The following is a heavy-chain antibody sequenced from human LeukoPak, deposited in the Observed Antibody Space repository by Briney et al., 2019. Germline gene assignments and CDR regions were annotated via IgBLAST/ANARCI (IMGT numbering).Heavy chain of an antibody. Sequence: PGGSLRLSCAASGFTFSSYGTHWVRQAPGKGLEWVAFIRYDGSNKYYADSVKGRFTISRDNSKNTLYLQMNSLRAEDTAVYYCAKDRGATTVTTTDYWGQGTLVTVSS. D-gene: IGHD4-11*01. V-gene: IGHV3-30*02. CDR1: GFTFSSYG. CDR2: IRYDGSNK. CDR3: AKDRGATTVTTTDY. J-gene: IGHJ4*02.